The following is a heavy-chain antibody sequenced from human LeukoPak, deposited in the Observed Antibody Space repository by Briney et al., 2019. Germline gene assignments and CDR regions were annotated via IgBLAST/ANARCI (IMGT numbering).Heavy chain of an antibody. D-gene: IGHD2-15*01. CDR3: AKEMGFCSGGSCYRWFDS. J-gene: IGHJ5*01. CDR2: ISTSSITK. CDR1: GFTFSTYS. Sequence: PSGGSLRLSCAASGFTFSTYSMSWVRQAPGEGPEWLSYISTSSITKYYADSVKGRFTISRDDAKNSLSLQMNSLRADDTAVYYCAKEMGFCSGGSCYRWFDSWGQGTLVTVSS. V-gene: IGHV3-48*01.